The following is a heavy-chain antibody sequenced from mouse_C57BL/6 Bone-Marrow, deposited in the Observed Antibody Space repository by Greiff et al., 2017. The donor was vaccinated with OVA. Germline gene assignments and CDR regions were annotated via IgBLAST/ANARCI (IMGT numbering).Heavy chain of an antibody. CDR1: EYEFPSHD. CDR2: INSDGGST. D-gene: IGHD1-1*01. J-gene: IGHJ1*03. V-gene: IGHV5-2*01. Sequence: EVKLQESGGGLVQPGESLKLSCESNEYEFPSHDMSWVRKTPEKRLELVAAINSDGGSTYYPDTMERRFIISRDNTKKTLYLQMSSLRSEDTALYYCARGNYYGSSYWYFDVWGTGTTVTVSS. CDR3: ARGNYYGSSYWYFDV.